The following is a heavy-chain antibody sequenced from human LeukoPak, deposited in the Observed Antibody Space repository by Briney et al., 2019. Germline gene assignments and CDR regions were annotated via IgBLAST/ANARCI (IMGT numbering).Heavy chain of an antibody. V-gene: IGHV3-11*01. CDR2: ISSSGSTI. J-gene: IGHJ4*02. D-gene: IGHD6-13*01. CDR3: ARDQMKGIAAAGTGFDY. CDR1: GFTFSDYY. Sequence: GGSLRLSCAASGFTFSDYYMSWIRQAPGKGLEWVSYISSSGSTIYYADSVKGRFTISRDNAKNSLYLQMNSLRAEDMAVYYCARDQMKGIAAAGTGFDYWGQGTLVTVSS.